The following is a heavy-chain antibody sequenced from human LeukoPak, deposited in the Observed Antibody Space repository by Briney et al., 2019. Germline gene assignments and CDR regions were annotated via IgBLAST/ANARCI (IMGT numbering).Heavy chain of an antibody. D-gene: IGHD3-16*01. V-gene: IGHV3-30*04. CDR3: ARGRGEMGVTFDP. Sequence: GGSLRLSCAASGFTFSSYAMHWVRQAPGKGLEWVAVISYDGSNKYYADSVKGRFTISRDNSKNTLYLQMNSLRAEDTAVYYCARGRGEMGVTFDPWGQGTLVTVSS. J-gene: IGHJ5*02. CDR2: ISYDGSNK. CDR1: GFTFSSYA.